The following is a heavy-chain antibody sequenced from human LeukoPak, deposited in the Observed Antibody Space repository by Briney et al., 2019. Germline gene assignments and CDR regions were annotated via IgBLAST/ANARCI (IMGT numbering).Heavy chain of an antibody. CDR2: ISNSSSYI. Sequence: GGSLRLSCAASGFTFSTYSMNWVRQAPGKGLEWVSSISNSSSYIYYADSVKGRFTVSRDNAKNSLYLQMNSLRAEDTSVYYCARGLAAAGLLDYWGQGTLVTVSS. V-gene: IGHV3-21*01. J-gene: IGHJ4*02. CDR1: GFTFSTYS. D-gene: IGHD6-13*01. CDR3: ARGLAAAGLLDY.